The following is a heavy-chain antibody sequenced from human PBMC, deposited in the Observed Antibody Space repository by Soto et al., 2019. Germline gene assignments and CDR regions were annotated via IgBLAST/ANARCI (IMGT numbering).Heavy chain of an antibody. CDR3: AKRGGSARDFDY. D-gene: IGHD1-26*01. Sequence: GGSLRLSXTGSGFTFGNYGMHWVRQAPGKGLEWVASTSYDGNNKYYADSLKGRFTISRDNSKKMVYLQMTSLGPEDTAVYYCAKRGGSARDFDYWGQGALVTVSS. J-gene: IGHJ4*02. CDR2: TSYDGNNK. CDR1: GFTFGNYG. V-gene: IGHV3-30*18.